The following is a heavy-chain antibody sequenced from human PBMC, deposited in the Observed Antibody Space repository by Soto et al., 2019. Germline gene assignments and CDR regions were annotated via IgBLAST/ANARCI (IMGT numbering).Heavy chain of an antibody. CDR1: GFMFSTYN. D-gene: IGHD5-12*01. Sequence: EVQLVESGGGLVQPGGSLRLSCVASGFMFSTYNMNWVRQAPGKGLEWVSSISTSSNYIYYADSVKGRFSISRDNDKNSVYLQMNSLRAEDTAVYYCARHNTPDANGYFDPWGQGTLVTVSS. CDR2: ISTSSNYI. V-gene: IGHV3-21*01. J-gene: IGHJ5*02. CDR3: ARHNTPDANGYFDP.